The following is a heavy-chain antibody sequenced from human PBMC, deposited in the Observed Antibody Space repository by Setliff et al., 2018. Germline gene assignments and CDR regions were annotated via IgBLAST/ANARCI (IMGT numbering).Heavy chain of an antibody. Sequence: ASVKVSCKASGYTFTDYYMYWVQQAPGKGLEWMGRVDPEDGETISAEKFQGRVTITADTSTDTAYMELSSLRSEDTAVYYCASLSKYPYGSGSYMGIRWFDPWGQGTRVTVSS. V-gene: IGHV1-69-2*01. J-gene: IGHJ5*02. CDR1: GYTFTDYY. CDR3: ASLSKYPYGSGSYMGIRWFDP. D-gene: IGHD3-10*01. CDR2: VDPEDGET.